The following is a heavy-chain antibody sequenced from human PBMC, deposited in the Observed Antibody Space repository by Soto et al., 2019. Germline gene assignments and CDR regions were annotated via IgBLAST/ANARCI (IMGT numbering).Heavy chain of an antibody. Sequence: EVQLVESGGGLIQPGGSLRLSCAASWFTVSSNYMSWVRQAPGKGLEWVSVIYSGGSTYYADSVKGRFTISRDNSKNTLYLQMNSLRAEDKAVYYCARVGYAVTTGGAFDIWGQGTMVTVSS. CDR1: WFTVSSNY. CDR2: IYSGGST. CDR3: ARVGYAVTTGGAFDI. V-gene: IGHV3-53*01. D-gene: IGHD4-17*01. J-gene: IGHJ3*02.